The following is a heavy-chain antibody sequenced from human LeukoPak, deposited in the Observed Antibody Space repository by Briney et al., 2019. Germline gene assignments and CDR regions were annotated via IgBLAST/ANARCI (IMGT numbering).Heavy chain of an antibody. V-gene: IGHV3-23*01. CDR2: ISGSDDNT. CDR1: GFTLNNYA. Sequence: GGSLRLSCAASGFTLNNYAMSWVRQAPGKGLEWVSTISGSDDNTYYADSVRGRFTISRDISKNTLYPQMNSLRADDTAVYYCANDFDHWGQGTLVIVSS. CDR3: ANDFDH. J-gene: IGHJ4*02.